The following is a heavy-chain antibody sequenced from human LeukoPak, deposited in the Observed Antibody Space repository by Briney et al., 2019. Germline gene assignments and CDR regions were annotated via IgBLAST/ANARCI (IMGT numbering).Heavy chain of an antibody. J-gene: IGHJ3*02. CDR3: ARCDDTGITMIPDAFDI. Sequence: PGGSLRLSCAASGFTFSSYRMNWVRQAPGKGLEWVSYISSSSSTIYYADSVKGRFTISRDNAKNSLYLQMNSLRAEDTALYYCARCDDTGITMIPDAFDIWGQGTMVTVSS. D-gene: IGHD3-22*01. CDR2: ISSSSSTI. V-gene: IGHV3-48*04. CDR1: GFTFSSYR.